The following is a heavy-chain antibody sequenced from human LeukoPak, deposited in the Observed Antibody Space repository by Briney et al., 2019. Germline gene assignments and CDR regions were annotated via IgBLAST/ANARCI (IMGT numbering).Heavy chain of an antibody. D-gene: IGHD3-22*01. Sequence: ASVTVSCKASGYTFTGYYMHWVRQAPGQGLEWMGWINPNSGGTNYAQKFQGRVTMTRDTSISTAYMELSRLRSDDTAVYYCARGPVTMIVVGTFDYWGQGTLVTVSS. CDR2: INPNSGGT. J-gene: IGHJ4*02. V-gene: IGHV1-2*02. CDR1: GYTFTGYY. CDR3: ARGPVTMIVVGTFDY.